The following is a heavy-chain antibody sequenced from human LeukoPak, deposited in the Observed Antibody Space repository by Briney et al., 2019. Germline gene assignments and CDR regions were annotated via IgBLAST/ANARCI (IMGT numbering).Heavy chain of an antibody. Sequence: GGSLRLSCAASGFTFSSYSMNWVRQAPGKGLEWVSSISSSSSYIYYAGSVKGRFTISRDNAKNSLYLQMNSLRAEDTAVYYCARLADIVATIRGVVDYWGQGTLVTVSS. D-gene: IGHD5-12*01. CDR3: ARLADIVATIRGVVDY. CDR1: GFTFSSYS. V-gene: IGHV3-21*01. CDR2: ISSSSSYI. J-gene: IGHJ4*02.